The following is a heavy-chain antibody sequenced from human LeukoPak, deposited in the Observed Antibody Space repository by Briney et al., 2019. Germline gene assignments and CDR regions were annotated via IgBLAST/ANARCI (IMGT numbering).Heavy chain of an antibody. V-gene: IGHV1-69*06. CDR3: AFGAMVPGSYGMDV. D-gene: IGHD3-10*01. Sequence: SVKVSCKASGGTLSSYAISWVRQAPGQGLEWMGGIIPIFGTANYAQKFQGRVTITADKSTSTAYMELSSLRSEDTAVYYCAFGAMVPGSYGMDVWGKGTTVTVSS. J-gene: IGHJ6*04. CDR2: IIPIFGTA. CDR1: GGTLSSYA.